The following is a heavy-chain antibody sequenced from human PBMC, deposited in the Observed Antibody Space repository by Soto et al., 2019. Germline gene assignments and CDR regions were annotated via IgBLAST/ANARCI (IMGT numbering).Heavy chain of an antibody. D-gene: IGHD1-26*01. V-gene: IGHV1-3*01. Sequence: ASVKVSCKASGYTFISYAMHWVRQAPGQRLEWMGWINAGNGNTKYSQKFQGRVTITRDTSASTAYMELSSLRSEDTAVYYCARGYSGPFNWFDPWGQGTLVTVSS. J-gene: IGHJ5*02. CDR2: INAGNGNT. CDR3: ARGYSGPFNWFDP. CDR1: GYTFISYA.